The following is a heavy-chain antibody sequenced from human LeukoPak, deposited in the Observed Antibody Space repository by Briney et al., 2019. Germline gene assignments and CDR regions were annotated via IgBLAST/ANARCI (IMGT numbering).Heavy chain of an antibody. D-gene: IGHD6-19*01. Sequence: GGSLRLSCAASGFTFDDYAMHWVRQAPGKGLEWVSGISWNSGSIGYADSVKGRFTISRDNAKNSLYLQMNSLRAEDTALYYCAKSTGSSGWPYFDYWGQGTLVTVSS. CDR2: ISWNSGSI. CDR1: GFTFDDYA. J-gene: IGHJ4*02. V-gene: IGHV3-9*01. CDR3: AKSTGSSGWPYFDY.